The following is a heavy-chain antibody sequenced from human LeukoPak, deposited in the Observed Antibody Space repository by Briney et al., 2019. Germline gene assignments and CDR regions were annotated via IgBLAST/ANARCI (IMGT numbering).Heavy chain of an antibody. CDR3: ARDPTTVTKGLDI. Sequence: PSETLSLTCTVSGGSMSSHYWSWIRQPPGKGLEWIGYISYIGSTNYNPSLKSRVTISIDTSKNQFSLKLCSVTAADTAVYYCARDPTTVTKGLDIWGQGTMVTVSS. V-gene: IGHV4-59*11. CDR1: GGSMSSHY. D-gene: IGHD4-17*01. CDR2: ISYIGST. J-gene: IGHJ3*02.